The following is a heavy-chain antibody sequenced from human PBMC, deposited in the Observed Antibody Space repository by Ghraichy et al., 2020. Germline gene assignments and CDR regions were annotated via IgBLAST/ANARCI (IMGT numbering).Heavy chain of an antibody. Sequence: GGSLRLSCGASGFTFSSYGMHWVRQAPGKGLEWVAVISYDGSNKYYADSVKGRFTISRDNSKNTLYLQMNSLRAEDTAVYYCAKAPYYGPLRDAFDIWGQGTMVTVSS. D-gene: IGHD3-10*01. J-gene: IGHJ3*02. CDR3: AKAPYYGPLRDAFDI. V-gene: IGHV3-30*18. CDR2: ISYDGSNK. CDR1: GFTFSSYG.